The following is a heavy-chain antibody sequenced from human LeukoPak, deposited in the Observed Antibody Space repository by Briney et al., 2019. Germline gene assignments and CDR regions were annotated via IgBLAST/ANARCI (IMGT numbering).Heavy chain of an antibody. D-gene: IGHD4-17*01. V-gene: IGHV4-30-2*01. CDR3: ARFYGDYRNWFDP. J-gene: IGHJ5*02. CDR1: GGSLSSYS. Sequence: SETLSLTCTVSGGSLSSYSWSWIRQPPGKGLEWIGYIYHSGSAYYNPSLKSRVTISLDRSNSQFSLKLSSVTAADTAVYYCARFYGDYRNWFDPWGQGTLVTVSS. CDR2: IYHSGSA.